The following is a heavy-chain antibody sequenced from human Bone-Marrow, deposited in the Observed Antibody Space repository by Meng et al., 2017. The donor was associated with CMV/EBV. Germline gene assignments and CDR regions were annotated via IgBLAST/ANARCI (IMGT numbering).Heavy chain of an antibody. CDR1: GGSFSGYY. V-gene: IGHV4-34*01. Sequence: SETLSLTCAVYGGSFSGYYWSWIRQPPGKGLEWIGEINHSGSTNYNPSLKSRVTISVDTSKNQFSLNLSSVTAADTAVYYCTRGLGGSGAGAFDYWGQGTLVTVSS. D-gene: IGHD6-13*01. CDR3: TRGLGGSGAGAFDY. J-gene: IGHJ4*02. CDR2: INHSGST.